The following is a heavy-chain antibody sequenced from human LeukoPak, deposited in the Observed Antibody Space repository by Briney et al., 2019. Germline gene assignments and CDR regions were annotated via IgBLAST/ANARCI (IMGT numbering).Heavy chain of an antibody. J-gene: IGHJ4*02. CDR2: MNPNSGKT. D-gene: IGHD4-23*01. CDR1: LYTSTSYD. Sequence: ASAKVSRKASLYTSTSYDINWVRHATRQGREWMGWMNPNSGKTGYAQKFQGRVTITRNTSISTAYMELSSLRSEDTAVYYCARGHRHYGGNSGVFDYWGQGTLVTVSS. V-gene: IGHV1-8*03. CDR3: ARGHRHYGGNSGVFDY.